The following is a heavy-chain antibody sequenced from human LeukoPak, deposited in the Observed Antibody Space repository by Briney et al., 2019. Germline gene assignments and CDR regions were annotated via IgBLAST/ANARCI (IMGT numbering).Heavy chain of an antibody. J-gene: IGHJ5*02. V-gene: IGHV4-59*01. CDR1: GGSISSYY. CDR3: ARSLEYSSSSFLA. D-gene: IGHD6-6*01. Sequence: SETLSLTCTASGGSISSYYWSWIRQPPGKGLEWIGYIYYSGSTNYNPSLKSRVTISVDTSKIQFSLKLSSVTAADTAVYYCARSLEYSSSSFLAWGQGTLVTVSS. CDR2: IYYSGST.